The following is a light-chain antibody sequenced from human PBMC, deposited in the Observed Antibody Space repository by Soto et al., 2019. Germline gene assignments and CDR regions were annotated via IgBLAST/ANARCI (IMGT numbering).Light chain of an antibody. Sequence: QPVLTQPPSASGTPGQRVTISCSGSISNIGGNTVNWYQQVPGTAPKLLIYRDDQRPSGVPDRFSGSKSVTSASLAISGLQSEDEADYYCAAWDDGLNGWVFGGGTKVTVL. CDR3: AAWDDGLNGWV. CDR2: RDD. V-gene: IGLV1-44*01. CDR1: ISNIGGNT. J-gene: IGLJ3*02.